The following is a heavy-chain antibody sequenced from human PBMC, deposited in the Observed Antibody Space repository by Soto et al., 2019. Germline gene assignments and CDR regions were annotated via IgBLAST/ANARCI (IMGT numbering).Heavy chain of an antibody. CDR2: MNPNSGNG. CDR1: GYAFSNND. J-gene: IGHJ5*02. CDR3: ARMATSGTLNWFDP. Sequence: ASVKVSCKASGYAFSNNDIRWVRQGTGQGLEWMGWMNPNSGNGGYAQKFQGGVTMTRDTSTSTAYMELSSLTSDDTAIYYCARMATSGTLNWFDPWGQGTLVTVSS. V-gene: IGHV1-8*01.